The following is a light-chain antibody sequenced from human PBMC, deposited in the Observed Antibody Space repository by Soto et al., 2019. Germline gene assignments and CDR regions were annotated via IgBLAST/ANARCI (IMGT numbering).Light chain of an antibody. J-gene: IGLJ1*01. CDR2: DVT. CDR1: SRDVGNYNY. V-gene: IGLV2-11*01. CDR3: CSYAGSYTYV. Sequence: QSALTQPRSVSGSPGQTVTISCTGTSRDVGNYNYVSWYQHRPGKAPKRLIYDVTKRPSGVPDRFSASKSGNTASLTISGLQAEDEADYYCCSYAGSYTYVFATGTKLTVL.